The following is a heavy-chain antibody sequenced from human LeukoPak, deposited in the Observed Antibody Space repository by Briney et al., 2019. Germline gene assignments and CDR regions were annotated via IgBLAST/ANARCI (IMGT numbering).Heavy chain of an antibody. V-gene: IGHV3-48*03. J-gene: IGHJ5*02. D-gene: IGHD3-10*01. CDR3: VRFGTPVRGSSGSWFDP. CDR2: ITTSGSTT. CDR1: RFTFSSYE. Sequence: LGGTLRLSCAASRFTFSSYEMNWVRQAPGKGLEWISYITTSGSTTYYADSVKGRFTISRDNAKNSLYLQMNSLRPEDTAIYYCVRFGTPVRGSSGSWFDPWGQGTLVTVSS.